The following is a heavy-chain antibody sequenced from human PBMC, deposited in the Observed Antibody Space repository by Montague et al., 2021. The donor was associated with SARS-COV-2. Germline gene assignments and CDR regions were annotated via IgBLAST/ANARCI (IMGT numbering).Heavy chain of an antibody. J-gene: IGHJ5*02. V-gene: IGHV4-39*01. CDR1: GGSIMRSDYY. D-gene: IGHD2-15*01. CDR3: AMGFHCNGVNCYDGVLGS. CDR2: IYYSGRT. Sequence: SETLSLTCTVSGGSIMRSDYYWGWIRQAPGKGLEWIGSIYYSGRTMYTPSLKTRLSMSIDKSKNQFSLRLNSVTAADTSIYYCAMGFHCNGVNCYDGVLGSWEQGTLVTVSS.